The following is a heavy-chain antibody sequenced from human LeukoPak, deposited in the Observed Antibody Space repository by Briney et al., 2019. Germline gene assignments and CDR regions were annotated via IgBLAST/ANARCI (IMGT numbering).Heavy chain of an antibody. CDR2: INAGNGNT. CDR3: ARGTYYYDSSGLNDAFDI. D-gene: IGHD3-22*01. V-gene: IGHV1-3*03. CDR1: GYTFTSYA. Sequence: ASVKVSCKASGYTFTSYAMHWVRQAPGQRLEWMGWINAGNGNTKYSQEFQGRVTITRDTSASTACMKLSSLRSEDTAVYYCARGTYYYDSSGLNDAFDIWGQGTMVTVSS. J-gene: IGHJ3*02.